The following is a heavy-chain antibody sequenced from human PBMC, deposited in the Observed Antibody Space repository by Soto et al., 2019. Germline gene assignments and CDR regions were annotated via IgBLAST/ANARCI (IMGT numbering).Heavy chain of an antibody. CDR3: ASGYSSGWYSRYYYYGMDV. CDR1: GGSISSGGYY. V-gene: IGHV4-31*03. J-gene: IGHJ6*02. Sequence: QVQLQESGPGLVKPSQTLSLTCTVSGGSISSGGYYWSWIRQHPGKGLEWSGYIYYSGSPYYNPSLKSRVTISVDTSKNQFSLKLSSVTAAETAVYYCASGYSSGWYSRYYYYGMDVWGPGTTVTVS. CDR2: IYYSGSP. D-gene: IGHD6-19*01.